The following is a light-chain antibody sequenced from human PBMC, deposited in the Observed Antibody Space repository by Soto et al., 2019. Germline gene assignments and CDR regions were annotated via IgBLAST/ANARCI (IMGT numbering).Light chain of an antibody. J-gene: IGKJ2*01. CDR2: KAS. CDR1: QSISSW. CDR3: QQYHSYSGT. Sequence: DIQMTQSPSTLSASVGDRVTITCRASQSISSWLAWYQQKPGKAPKVLIYKASSLESGVPSRFSGSGSGTEFTLTISSLQPDDFATYYCQQYHSYSGTFGQGTKLEIK. V-gene: IGKV1-5*03.